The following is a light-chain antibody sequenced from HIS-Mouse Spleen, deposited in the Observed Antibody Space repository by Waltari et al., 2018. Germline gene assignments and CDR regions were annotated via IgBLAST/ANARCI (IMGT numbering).Light chain of an antibody. CDR3: QSYDSSLSGLGV. CDR1: SSNIGAGYD. V-gene: IGLV1-40*01. CDR2: GNS. Sequence: QSVLTQPPSVSGAPGQRVTISCPGSSSNIGAGYDVPWYQQLPGTAPKLLIYGNSNRPSGVPDRFSGSKSGTSASLAITGLQAEDEADYYCQSYDSSLSGLGVFGGGTKLTVL. J-gene: IGLJ3*02.